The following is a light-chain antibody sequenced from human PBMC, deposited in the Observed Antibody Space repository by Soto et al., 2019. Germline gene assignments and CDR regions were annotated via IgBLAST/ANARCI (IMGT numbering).Light chain of an antibody. CDR1: QSVSSDY. V-gene: IGKV3-20*01. CDR3: QQYGGSPPYT. J-gene: IGKJ2*01. Sequence: EMVLTQSPGTLSLSPGDRATLSCRASQSVSSDYLAWYQQKPGQAPRLLIYGTSSRATDIPDRFSGSWAGTDFTLTISRLEPEDFAVYFCQQYGGSPPYTFGQGTKLEI. CDR2: GTS.